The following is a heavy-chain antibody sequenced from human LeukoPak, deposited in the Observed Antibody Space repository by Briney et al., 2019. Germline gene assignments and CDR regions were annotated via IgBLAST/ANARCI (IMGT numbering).Heavy chain of an antibody. CDR3: ARHRPYYDILTGYYSLFDY. CDR2: VHYTGST. V-gene: IGHV4-59*08. D-gene: IGHD3-9*01. Sequence: SETLSLTCTVSGASISSHFWSWIRQAPGKGLEWIAYVHYTGSTNYNPSLKSRVTISVDTSKNQFSLKLSSVTAADTAVYYCARHRPYYDILTGYYSLFDYWGQGTLVTVSS. J-gene: IGHJ4*02. CDR1: GASISSHF.